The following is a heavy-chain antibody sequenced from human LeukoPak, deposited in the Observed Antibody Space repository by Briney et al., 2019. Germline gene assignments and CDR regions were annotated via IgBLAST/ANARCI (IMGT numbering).Heavy chain of an antibody. D-gene: IGHD2-2*02. V-gene: IGHV3-23*01. Sequence: PGGSLRLSCAASGFTFSSHAMTWVRQAPGRGLEWVSAIRGDGATIFYGDSVKGRITVSRDNSKNTLYLQMNSLRAEDTAVYYCAKGSGPAAIYYFDYWGQGTLVTVSS. CDR3: AKGSGPAAIYYFDY. CDR2: IRGDGATI. CDR1: GFTFSSHA. J-gene: IGHJ4*02.